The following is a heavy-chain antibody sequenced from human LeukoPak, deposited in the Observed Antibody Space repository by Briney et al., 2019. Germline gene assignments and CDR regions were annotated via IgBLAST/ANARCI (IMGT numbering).Heavy chain of an antibody. CDR2: IYYSGST. CDR1: GGPISSYY. V-gene: IGHV4-59*08. Sequence: SGTLFLTCTVSGGPISSYYWSWIRQPPGKGPEWIGYIYYSGSTNYNPSLKSRVTISVDTSKNQFSLKLSSVTAADTAVYYCASFRVSRGAFDIWGQGTMVTVSS. D-gene: IGHD3-10*01. CDR3: ASFRVSRGAFDI. J-gene: IGHJ3*02.